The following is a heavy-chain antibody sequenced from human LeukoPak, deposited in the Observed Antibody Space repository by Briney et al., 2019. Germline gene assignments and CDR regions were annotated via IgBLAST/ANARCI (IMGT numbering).Heavy chain of an antibody. V-gene: IGHV4-61*01. CDR2: IYYSGST. D-gene: IGHD4-17*01. Sequence: SETLSLTCTVSGGSVSSGSYYWSWIRQPPGKGLEWIGYIYYSGSTNYNPSLKSRVTISVDTSKNQFSLKLSSVTAADTAVYYCARVLGTTVTTRYFDLWGRGTLVTVSS. CDR1: GGSVSSGSYY. CDR3: ARVLGTTVTTRYFDL. J-gene: IGHJ2*01.